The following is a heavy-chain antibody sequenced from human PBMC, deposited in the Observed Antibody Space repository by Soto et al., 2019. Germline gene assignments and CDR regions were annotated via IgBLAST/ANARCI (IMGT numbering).Heavy chain of an antibody. CDR1: GGSISSGGYY. J-gene: IGHJ4*02. Sequence: TLSLTCTVSGGSISSGGYYWSWIRQHPGKGLEWIGYIYYSGSTYYDPSLKSRVTISVDTSKNQFSLKLSSVTAADTAVYYCAREPRPYYGSGSPNFDYWGQGTLVTVSS. D-gene: IGHD3-10*01. V-gene: IGHV4-31*03. CDR2: IYYSGST. CDR3: AREPRPYYGSGSPNFDY.